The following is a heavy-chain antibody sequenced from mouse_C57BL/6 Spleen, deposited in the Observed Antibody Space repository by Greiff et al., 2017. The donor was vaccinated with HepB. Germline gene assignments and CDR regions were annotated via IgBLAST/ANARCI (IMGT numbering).Heavy chain of an antibody. CDR1: GYTFTSYW. V-gene: IGHV1-61*01. J-gene: IGHJ2*01. D-gene: IGHD2-3*01. CDR3: ASCDGFYYFDY. Sequence: QVQLQQPGAELVRPGSSVKLSCKASGYTFTSYWMDWVKQRPGQGLEWIGNIYSSDSETHYNQKFKDKATLTVDKSSSTAYMQLSSLTSEDSAFYYCASCDGFYYFDYWGQGTTLTVSS. CDR2: IYSSDSET.